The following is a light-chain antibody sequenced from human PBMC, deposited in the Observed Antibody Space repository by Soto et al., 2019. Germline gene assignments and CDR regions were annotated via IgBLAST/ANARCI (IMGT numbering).Light chain of an antibody. CDR2: GAS. J-gene: IGKJ1*01. V-gene: IGKV3-20*01. CDR1: QSIFSNY. CDR3: QQYDTSPRT. Sequence: EVMWTQSPGTLSLSPGERATLSCRASQSIFSNYLGWYQQKSCQAPRLLIYGASNRATGIPDRFSGSGSGTDVTLTISRLEHEDFAVYYCQQYDTSPRTFGQGTKVEFK.